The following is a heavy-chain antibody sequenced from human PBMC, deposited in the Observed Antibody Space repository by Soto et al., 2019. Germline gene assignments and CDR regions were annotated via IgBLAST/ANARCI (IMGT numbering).Heavy chain of an antibody. CDR2: IYYSGST. J-gene: IGHJ6*02. D-gene: IGHD3-10*01. CDR1: GGSISSGGYY. Sequence: QVQLQESGPGLVKPSQTLSLTCTVSGGSISSGGYYWSWIRQHPAKGLEWIGYIYYSGSTYYNPSLKSRVTISVDTSKNQFSLKLSSVTAADTAVYYCARDWGGRSSTRRSGYYGMDVWGQGTTVTVSS. V-gene: IGHV4-31*03. CDR3: ARDWGGRSSTRRSGYYGMDV.